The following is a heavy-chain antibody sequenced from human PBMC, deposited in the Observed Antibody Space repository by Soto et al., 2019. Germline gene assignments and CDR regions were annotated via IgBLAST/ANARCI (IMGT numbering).Heavy chain of an antibody. CDR1: GFTFSSYA. Sequence: EVQLLESGGGLVQPGGSLRLSCAASGFTFSSYAMSWVRQAPGRGLEWVSAISGSGGSTYYAESVKGRFTISRDNSKNTLYLQMNSLRAEDTAVYYCAKDCTNGVCYLDYWGQGTLVTVSS. CDR2: ISGSGGST. V-gene: IGHV3-23*01. J-gene: IGHJ4*02. CDR3: AKDCTNGVCYLDY. D-gene: IGHD2-8*01.